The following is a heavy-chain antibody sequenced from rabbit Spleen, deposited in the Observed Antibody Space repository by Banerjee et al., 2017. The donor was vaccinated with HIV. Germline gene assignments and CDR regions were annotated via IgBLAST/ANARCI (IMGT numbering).Heavy chain of an antibody. CDR2: IYTGTSGRT. Sequence: EESGGGLVQPEGSLTLTCKASGFTLSSYWICWVRQAPGKGLEWIACIYTGTSGRTYYATWAKGRFTISKTSSTTVTLQMTSLTAADTATYFCARDGVDGSNSASFNLWGPGTLVTVS. CDR3: ARDGVDGSNSASFNL. J-gene: IGHJ6*01. CDR1: GFTLSSYW. D-gene: IGHD1-1*01. V-gene: IGHV1S45*01.